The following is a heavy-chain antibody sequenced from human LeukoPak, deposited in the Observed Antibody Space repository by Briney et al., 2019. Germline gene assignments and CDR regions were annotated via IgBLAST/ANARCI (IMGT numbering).Heavy chain of an antibody. V-gene: IGHV3-21*01. CDR3: ARASYSSPGAFDI. J-gene: IGHJ3*02. Sequence: NAGGSLRLSCAASGFTFSSYSMNWVRQAPGKGLEWVSSISSSSSYIYYADSVKGRFTISRDNAKNSLYLQMNSLRAEDTAVYYCARASYSSPGAFDIWSQGTMVTVSS. CDR2: ISSSSSYI. D-gene: IGHD6-13*01. CDR1: GFTFSSYS.